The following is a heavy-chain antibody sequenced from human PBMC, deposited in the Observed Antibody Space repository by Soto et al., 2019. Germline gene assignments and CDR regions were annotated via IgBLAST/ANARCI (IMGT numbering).Heavy chain of an antibody. CDR3: AKNFIPLSPDLYFDS. CDR1: GCTFRSYG. D-gene: IGHD3-16*01. Sequence: GSLLRTCTASGCTFRSYGMHWARQAPGRGLEWVAVISYDGSYKSYEDSVKGRFTISRDNYKNTLHLQMDSLRAEDTAVYYCAKNFIPLSPDLYFDSWGQGTLVTVYS. CDR2: ISYDGSYK. J-gene: IGHJ4*02. V-gene: IGHV3-30*18.